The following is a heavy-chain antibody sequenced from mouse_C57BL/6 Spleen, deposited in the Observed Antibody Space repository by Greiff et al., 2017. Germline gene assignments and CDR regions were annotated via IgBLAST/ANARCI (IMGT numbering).Heavy chain of an antibody. CDR3: ARGREGPKEDWYFDV. CDR2: IYPGSGNT. Sequence: VVESGPELVKPGASVKISCKASGYTFTDYYINWVKQRPGQGLEWIGWIYPGSGNTKYNEKFKGKATLTVDTSSSTAYMQLSSLTSEDSAVYFCARGREGPKEDWYFDVWGTGTTVTVSS. V-gene: IGHV1-84*01. J-gene: IGHJ1*03. CDR1: GYTFTDYY.